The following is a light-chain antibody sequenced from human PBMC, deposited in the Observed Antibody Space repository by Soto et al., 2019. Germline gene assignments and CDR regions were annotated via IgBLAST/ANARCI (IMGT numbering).Light chain of an antibody. CDR2: AAS. CDR1: QGITNW. CDR3: QQYNGYSAWT. J-gene: IGKJ1*01. V-gene: IGKV1-12*01. Sequence: DIQMTQSPSSVSASVGDRVTITCRASQGITNWLAWYQQKPGKAPKLLIYAASGLPSGVPSRFSGSGSGTDFTLTISSLQPEDFATYYCQQYNGYSAWTFGEGTKVDIK.